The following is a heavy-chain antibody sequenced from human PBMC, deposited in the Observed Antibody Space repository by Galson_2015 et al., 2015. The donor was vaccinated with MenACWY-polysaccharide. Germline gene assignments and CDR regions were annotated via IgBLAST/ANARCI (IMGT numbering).Heavy chain of an antibody. V-gene: IGHV2-5*02. D-gene: IGHD3-10*01. CDR1: GFSLNTRGVG. CDR3: AHGQYYYATSPFSYYFDV. J-gene: IGHJ4*02. Sequence: PALVKPTQTLTLTCTFSGFSLNTRGVGVGWIRQPPGKALEWLALIYWDNDKRYSPSLKTRLTITKDTSKNQVFLAMTNVDPVDTATYYCAHGQYYYATSPFSYYFDVWGPGTLVTVSS. CDR2: IYWDNDK.